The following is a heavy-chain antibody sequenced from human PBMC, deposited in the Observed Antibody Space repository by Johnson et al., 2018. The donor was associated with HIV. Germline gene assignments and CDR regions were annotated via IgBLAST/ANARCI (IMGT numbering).Heavy chain of an antibody. J-gene: IGHJ3*02. D-gene: IGHD1-26*01. CDR3: ARVQSLQWELLDGDAFDI. Sequence: VQLVESGGGLVQPGGSLRLSCAASGFTFSSYWMSWVRQAPGKGLEWVANIKQDGSEKYYVDSVKGRFTISRDNAKNSLYLQMNSLRAEDTAVYYCARVQSLQWELLDGDAFDIWGLGTLVTVSS. V-gene: IGHV3-7*01. CDR2: IKQDGSEK. CDR1: GFTFSSYW.